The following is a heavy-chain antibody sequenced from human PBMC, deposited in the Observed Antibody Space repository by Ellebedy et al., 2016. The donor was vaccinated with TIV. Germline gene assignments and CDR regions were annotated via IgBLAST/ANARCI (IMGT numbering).Heavy chain of an antibody. D-gene: IGHD1-14*01. CDR1: GTSVSGGSYY. J-gene: IGHJ2*01. V-gene: IGHV4-61*01. CDR2: IFHRGSS. CDR3: ARQPPPHTDPWYFDL. Sequence: SETLSLTCTVSGTSVSGGSYYWTWIRQPPGKGLEWIGYIFHRGSSDYSPSLKSRATMSLDTSKNQFSLRLTSVTPADTAVYYCARQPPPHTDPWYFDLWGRGTLVTVSS.